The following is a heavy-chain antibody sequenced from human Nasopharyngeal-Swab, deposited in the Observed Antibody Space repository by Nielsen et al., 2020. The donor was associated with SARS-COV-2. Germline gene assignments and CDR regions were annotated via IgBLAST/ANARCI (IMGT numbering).Heavy chain of an antibody. CDR1: GGSISSGGHS. V-gene: IGHV4-30-2*01. Sequence: SETLSLTCAVSGGSISSGGHSWSWIRQPPGKGLEWIGYIYHSGSTYYNPSLKSRVTISVDRSKNQFSLKLSSVTAADTAVYYCARDSSGSLDYWGQGTLVTVSS. CDR2: IYHSGST. D-gene: IGHD6-19*01. CDR3: ARDSSGSLDY. J-gene: IGHJ4*02.